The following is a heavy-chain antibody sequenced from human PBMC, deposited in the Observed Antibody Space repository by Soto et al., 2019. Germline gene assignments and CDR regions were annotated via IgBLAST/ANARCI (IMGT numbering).Heavy chain of an antibody. D-gene: IGHD3-10*01. J-gene: IGHJ6*02. Sequence: SETLSLTCAFYGGSFSGYYWSLIRQPPGKGLEWIGEINHSGSTNYNPSLKSRVTISVDTSKNQFSLKLSSVTAADTAVYYCASIALLPYYYYYGMDVWGQGTTVTVSS. CDR2: INHSGST. CDR3: ASIALLPYYYYYGMDV. CDR1: GGSFSGYY. V-gene: IGHV4-34*01.